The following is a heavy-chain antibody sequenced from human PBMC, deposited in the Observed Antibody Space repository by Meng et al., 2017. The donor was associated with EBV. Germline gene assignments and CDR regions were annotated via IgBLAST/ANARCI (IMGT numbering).Heavy chain of an antibody. CDR1: GFIFRDSA. D-gene: IGHD3-16*01. V-gene: IGHV3-73*01. Sequence: VHLWESGGGLVQPGGSLKLSCGASGFIFRDSAMHWVRQASGKGLEWVGRVETKTSKYATAYAASVKGRFSVSRDDSKNMVFLEMNSLKTEDTARYYCWGDLNYGSYWGQGTLVTVSS. CDR2: VETKTSKYAT. J-gene: IGHJ4*02. CDR3: WGDLNYGSY.